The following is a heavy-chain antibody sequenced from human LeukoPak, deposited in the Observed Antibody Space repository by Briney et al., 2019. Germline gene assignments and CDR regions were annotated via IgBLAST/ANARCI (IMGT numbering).Heavy chain of an antibody. Sequence: GGSLRLSCAASGFTFSSYGMHWVRQAPGKGLEWVAVIWYDGSNKYYADSVKGRFTISRDNSKNTLYLQMNSLRAEDTAVYYCARGRGYSSGWAYYCYYYMDVWGKGTTVTVSS. V-gene: IGHV3-33*01. CDR3: ARGRGYSSGWAYYCYYYMDV. D-gene: IGHD6-19*01. CDR1: GFTFSSYG. CDR2: IWYDGSNK. J-gene: IGHJ6*03.